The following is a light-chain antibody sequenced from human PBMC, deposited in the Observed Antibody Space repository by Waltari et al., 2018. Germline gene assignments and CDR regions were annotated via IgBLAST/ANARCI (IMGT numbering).Light chain of an antibody. Sequence: DIVMTQSPVSLSVTPGEPASISCRSSQSLLHIDGHNYWVWYLHKPGQSPQLLIYLGYNRAAGVPDRFSGSGSGTDFTLKISRVEAEDVGFYYCMHLRQIPVTFGQGTKVEIK. V-gene: IGKV2-28*01. CDR2: LGY. J-gene: IGKJ1*01. CDR3: MHLRQIPVT. CDR1: QSLLHIDGHNY.